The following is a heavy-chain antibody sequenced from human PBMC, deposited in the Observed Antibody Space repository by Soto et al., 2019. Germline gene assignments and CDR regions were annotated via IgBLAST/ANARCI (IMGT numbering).Heavy chain of an antibody. J-gene: IGHJ4*02. CDR1: GFTFSSYA. V-gene: IGHV3-30-3*01. D-gene: IGHD3-10*01. CDR2: ISYDGSNK. Sequence: GGSLRLSCAASGFTFSSYAMHWVRQAPGKGLEWVAVISYDGSNKYYADSVKGRFTISRDNSKNTLYLQMNSLRAEDTAVYYCARDFVMGYGSNDLGYFDYWGQGTLVTVSS. CDR3: ARDFVMGYGSNDLGYFDY.